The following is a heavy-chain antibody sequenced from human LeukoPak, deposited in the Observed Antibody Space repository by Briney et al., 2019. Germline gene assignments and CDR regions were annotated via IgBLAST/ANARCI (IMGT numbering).Heavy chain of an antibody. V-gene: IGHV3-30*04. CDR2: ISYDGSNK. Sequence: GGSLRLSCAASGFTFSSYAMHWVRQAPRKGLERVAVISYDGSNKYYADSVKGRFTISRDNSKNTLYLQMNSLRAEDTAVYYCARDSSSYYDILTGYYGRFDPWGQGTLVTVSS. CDR1: GFTFSSYA. D-gene: IGHD3-9*01. CDR3: ARDSSSYYDILTGYYGRFDP. J-gene: IGHJ5*02.